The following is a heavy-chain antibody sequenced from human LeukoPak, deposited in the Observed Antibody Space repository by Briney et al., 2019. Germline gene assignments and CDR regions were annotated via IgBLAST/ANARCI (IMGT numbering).Heavy chain of an antibody. Sequence: SQTLSLTCSVSGGSLIIGGYYWGWVRQRPGKGLEWLGYIYYTGKTYYTPSLESRLSFSVDTSKNELSLNLTSVTAADTAVYYCARDITSNDNCFDPWGPGVLVTVSS. V-gene: IGHV4-31*03. CDR2: IYYTGKT. J-gene: IGHJ5*02. CDR3: ARDITSNDNCFDP. CDR1: GGSLIIGGYY. D-gene: IGHD4/OR15-4a*01.